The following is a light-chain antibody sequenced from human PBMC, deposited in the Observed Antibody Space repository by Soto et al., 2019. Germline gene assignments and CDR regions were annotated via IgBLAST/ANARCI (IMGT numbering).Light chain of an antibody. CDR2: GAS. J-gene: IGKJ2*01. Sequence: EIVLTQSPGTLSLSPGERATLSGRASQSVSSSYLAWYQQKPGQAPRLLIYGASSRATGIPDRFSGSGSGTAFSLTISRLEPEDFAVYYCQQYGSPPSTFGQGTKLEIK. V-gene: IGKV3-20*01. CDR3: QQYGSPPST. CDR1: QSVSSSY.